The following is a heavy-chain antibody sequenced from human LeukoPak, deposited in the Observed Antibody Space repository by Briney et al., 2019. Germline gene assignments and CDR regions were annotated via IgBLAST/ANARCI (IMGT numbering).Heavy chain of an antibody. V-gene: IGHV1-69*13. J-gene: IGHJ4*02. CDR1: GGTFISYA. Sequence: SVKVSCKASGGTFISYAISWVRQAPGQGLEWMGGIIPIFGTANYAQKFRGRVTITADESTSTAYMELSSLRSKDTAVYYCARFPIVGATTYLDYWGQGTLVTVSS. CDR2: IIPIFGTA. CDR3: ARFPIVGATTYLDY. D-gene: IGHD1-26*01.